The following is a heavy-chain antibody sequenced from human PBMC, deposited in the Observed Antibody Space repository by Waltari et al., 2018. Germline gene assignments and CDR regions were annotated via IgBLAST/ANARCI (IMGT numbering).Heavy chain of an antibody. Sequence: VQLVASGGGLVQPGCSVRLSCAAYGFPFRTFSMNWVRQAPGKGLEWVSYISSSSSTIYYADSVKGRFTISRDNAKNSLYLQMNSLRDEDTAVYYCARDPFQHWGQGTLVTVSS. CDR1: GFPFRTFS. J-gene: IGHJ1*01. V-gene: IGHV3-48*02. CDR2: ISSSSSTI. CDR3: ARDPFQH.